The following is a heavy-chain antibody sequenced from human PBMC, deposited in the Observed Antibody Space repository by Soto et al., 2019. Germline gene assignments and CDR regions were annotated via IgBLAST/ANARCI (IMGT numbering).Heavy chain of an antibody. Sequence: GGSLRLSCAASGFTLSDYYMSWIRQAPGKGLEWVSYISSSGSTIYYADSVKGRFTISRDNAKNSLYLQMNSLRAEDTAVYYCAKTQGTIFERYMDVWGKGTTVTVSS. V-gene: IGHV3-11*01. CDR3: AKTQGTIFERYMDV. CDR2: ISSSGSTI. J-gene: IGHJ6*03. CDR1: GFTLSDYY. D-gene: IGHD3-3*01.